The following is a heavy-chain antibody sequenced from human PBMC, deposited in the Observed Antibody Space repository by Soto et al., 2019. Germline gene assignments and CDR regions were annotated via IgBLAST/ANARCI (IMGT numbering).Heavy chain of an antibody. CDR3: AKDYSSGYYGVTYFDY. CDR1: GFTFSSYA. J-gene: IGHJ4*02. CDR2: ISGSGGST. D-gene: IGHD3-22*01. Sequence: GSLRLSCAASGFTFSSYAMSWVRQAPGKGLEWVSAISGSGGSTYYADSVKGRFTISRDNSKNTLYLQMNSLRAEDTAVYYCAKDYSSGYYGVTYFDYWGQGTLVTVSS. V-gene: IGHV3-23*01.